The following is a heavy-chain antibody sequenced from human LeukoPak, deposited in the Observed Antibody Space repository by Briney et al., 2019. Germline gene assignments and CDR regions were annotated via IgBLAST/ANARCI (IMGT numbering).Heavy chain of an antibody. CDR1: GGSISSYY. CDR2: VSYSGST. D-gene: IGHD6-6*01. V-gene: IGHV4-59*01. Sequence: SETLSLTCSVSGGSISSYYWSWIRQPPGKGLEWIGCVSYSGSTTYNPSLKSRVTISVDTSKNQFSLKLSSVTAADTAVYYCARVDSSSFDFDYWGQGALVTVSS. CDR3: ARVDSSSFDFDY. J-gene: IGHJ4*02.